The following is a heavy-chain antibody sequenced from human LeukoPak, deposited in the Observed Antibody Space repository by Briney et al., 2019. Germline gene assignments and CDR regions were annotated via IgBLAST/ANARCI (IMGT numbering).Heavy chain of an antibody. V-gene: IGHV1-18*01. Sequence: GASVKVSCKASGYTFTSYGISWVRQAPGQGLEWMGWTTAYMVNTNYAQKLQGRVTMTTDTSTSTAYMELRSLRSDDTAVYYCARGLPPTYYYDSSGYYGYYFDYWGQGTLVTVSS. J-gene: IGHJ4*02. CDR2: TTAYMVNT. CDR3: ARGLPPTYYYDSSGYYGYYFDY. D-gene: IGHD3-22*01. CDR1: GYTFTSYG.